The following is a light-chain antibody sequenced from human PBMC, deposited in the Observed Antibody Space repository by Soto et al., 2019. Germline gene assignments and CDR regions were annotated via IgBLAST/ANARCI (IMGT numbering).Light chain of an antibody. CDR1: QGISNY. Sequence: DIQMTQSPSSLSASGGDRVTITCRASQGISNYLAWYQQKPGKVPKLLIYAASTLQSGVPSWFSGSGSGTDFTPTISRLQPEYVANYYCQKYNSAPFFGGGTKVETK. CDR2: AAS. V-gene: IGKV1-27*01. J-gene: IGKJ4*01. CDR3: QKYNSAPF.